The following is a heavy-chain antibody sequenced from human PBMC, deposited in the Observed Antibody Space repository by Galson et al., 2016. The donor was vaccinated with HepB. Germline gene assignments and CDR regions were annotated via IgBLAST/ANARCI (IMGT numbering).Heavy chain of an antibody. CDR3: TTGLRIGVAAKY. Sequence: SLRLSCAAPGFTFSNAWMSWVRQAPGKGLEWVGRIKSKTDGGTTEFAAPVKGRFTISRDDSKNTLSLQMNSLKTDDTAVYYCTTGLRIGVAAKYWGQGTLVTVSS. CDR1: GFTFSNAW. D-gene: IGHD6-19*01. V-gene: IGHV3-15*01. CDR2: IKSKTDGGTT. J-gene: IGHJ4*02.